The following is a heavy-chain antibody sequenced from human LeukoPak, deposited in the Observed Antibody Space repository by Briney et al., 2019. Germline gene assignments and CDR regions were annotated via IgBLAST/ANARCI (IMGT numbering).Heavy chain of an antibody. CDR2: IHIGVTT. CDR3: ARERGRD. Sequence: GSLRLSCEASGFSGSTIFMGWVRQAPGKGLEWVSIIHIGVTTHYADSVKGRFTISRDNFKNTLYLQMNRLRVKDTAVYYCARERGRDWGQGTLVTVSS. V-gene: IGHV3-53*01. J-gene: IGHJ4*02. CDR1: GFSGSTIF. D-gene: IGHD1-1*01.